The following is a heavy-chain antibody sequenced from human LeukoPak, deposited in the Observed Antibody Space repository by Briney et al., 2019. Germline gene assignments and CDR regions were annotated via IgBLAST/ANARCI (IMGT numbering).Heavy chain of an antibody. CDR3: ARHSTVTTRPPDS. CDR2: IYPGDSDT. V-gene: IGHV5-51*01. J-gene: IGHJ4*02. D-gene: IGHD4-17*01. CDR1: GYSFSSYW. Sequence: NHGESLKISCKGSGYSFSSYWIGWVRQMPGKGLEWMGIIYPGDSDTRYNPSFQGQVTISADRSISTAYLQWSSLRASDTAMYYCARHSTVTTRPPDSWGQGTLVTVSS.